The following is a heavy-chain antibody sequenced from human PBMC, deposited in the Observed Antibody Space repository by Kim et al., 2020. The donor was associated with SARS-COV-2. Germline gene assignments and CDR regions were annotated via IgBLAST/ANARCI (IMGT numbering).Heavy chain of an antibody. D-gene: IGHD5-12*01. V-gene: IGHV1-2*02. CDR2: INPNSGGT. CDR1: GYTFTGYY. CDR3: ARDSGYDFFIQNNWFDP. J-gene: IGHJ5*02. Sequence: ASVKVSCKASGYTFTGYYMHWVRQAPGQWLEWMGWINPNSGGTNYAQKFQGRVTMTRDTSISTAYMELSRLRSDDTAVYYCARDSGYDFFIQNNWFDPWGQGTLVTVSS.